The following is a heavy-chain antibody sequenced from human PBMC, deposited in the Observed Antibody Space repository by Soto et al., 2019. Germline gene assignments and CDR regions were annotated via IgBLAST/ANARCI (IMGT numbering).Heavy chain of an antibody. CDR3: AHRRPGAGTTYFFDY. D-gene: IGHD1-7*01. Sequence: QITLKESGLTLVKPTQTLTLTCTVSGFSLSTTREGVGWIRQPPGKALEWLALIYWDDAKRYRPSLNRRLTISKDTSKTQVFLTMTNMSPVDAGTYYCAHRRPGAGTTYFFDYWGQGSLVTVSS. CDR2: IYWDDAK. J-gene: IGHJ4*02. CDR1: GFSLSTTREG. V-gene: IGHV2-5*02.